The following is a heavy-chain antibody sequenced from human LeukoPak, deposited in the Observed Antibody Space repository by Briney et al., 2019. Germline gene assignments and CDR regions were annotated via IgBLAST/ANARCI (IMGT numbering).Heavy chain of an antibody. CDR3: ARDPNSSGWYPQYYFDY. J-gene: IGHJ4*02. Sequence: GGSLRLSCAASGFTFSSYGMHWVREAPGKGLEWGAVIWYGGSNKYYADSVKGRFAIARDNSTNTLYLQMNSLRAEDTAVYYCARDPNSSGWYPQYYFDYWGQGTLVTVSS. CDR2: IWYGGSNK. CDR1: GFTFSSYG. D-gene: IGHD6-19*01. V-gene: IGHV3-33*01.